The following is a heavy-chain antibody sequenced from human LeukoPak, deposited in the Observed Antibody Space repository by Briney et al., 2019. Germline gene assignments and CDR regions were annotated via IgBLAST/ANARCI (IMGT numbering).Heavy chain of an antibody. D-gene: IGHD2-15*01. Sequence: GGSLRLSCAASGFTFSSYGMHWVRQAPGKGLEWVAFIRYDGSNKYYADSVKGRFTISRDNSKNTLYLQMNSLRAEDTAVYYCAKEKGLHPYYFDYWGQGILVTVSS. CDR2: IRYDGSNK. CDR1: GFTFSSYG. V-gene: IGHV3-30*02. J-gene: IGHJ4*02. CDR3: AKEKGLHPYYFDY.